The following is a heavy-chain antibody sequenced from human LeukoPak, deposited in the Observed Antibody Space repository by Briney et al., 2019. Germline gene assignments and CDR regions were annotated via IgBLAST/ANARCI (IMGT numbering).Heavy chain of an antibody. D-gene: IGHD3-22*01. J-gene: IGHJ4*02. Sequence: GGSLRLSCAVSGFTFSNYWMSWVRQAPGKGLEWVSVIYTGGGTDHADSVKGRFTISRDNSKNTLSLQMNSLRADDTAIYYCTRSGYRHPYHFESWGQGTLVIVSS. CDR1: GFTFSNYW. V-gene: IGHV3-53*01. CDR2: IYTGGGT. CDR3: TRSGYRHPYHFES.